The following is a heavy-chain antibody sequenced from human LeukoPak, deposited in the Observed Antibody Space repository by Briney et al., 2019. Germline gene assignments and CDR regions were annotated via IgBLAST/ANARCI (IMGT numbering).Heavy chain of an antibody. J-gene: IGHJ4*02. CDR2: ISGSSGST. Sequence: PGGSLRLSCAACGFTFSSYAMSWVRQAPGKGLEWVSAISGSSGSTYYADAVKGRFTISRDSSKNTLYLQMNSLRAEDTAVYYCAKGGAPLLWFGELSRIDYWGQGTLVTVSS. V-gene: IGHV3-23*01. D-gene: IGHD3-10*01. CDR1: GFTFSSYA. CDR3: AKGGAPLLWFGELSRIDY.